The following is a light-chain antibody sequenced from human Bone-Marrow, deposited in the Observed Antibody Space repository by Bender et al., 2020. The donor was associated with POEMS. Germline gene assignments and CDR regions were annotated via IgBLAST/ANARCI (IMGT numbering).Light chain of an antibody. CDR1: SSDVGGYNY. Sequence: QSALTQPASVSGSPAQSITISCTGTSSDVGGYNYVSWYQQHPGKAPKLMIYDVSKRPSGVSDRFSGSKSGNTASLTISGLQAEDEGDYYCQSYDNSLGGWVFGGGTKLTVL. V-gene: IGLV2-14*03. CDR3: QSYDNSLGGWV. CDR2: DVS. J-gene: IGLJ3*02.